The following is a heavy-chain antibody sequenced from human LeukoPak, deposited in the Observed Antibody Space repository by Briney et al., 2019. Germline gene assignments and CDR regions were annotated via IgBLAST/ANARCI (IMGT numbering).Heavy chain of an antibody. Sequence: GGSLRLSCAASGFTFSSYAMSWVRQAPGKGLEWVSAISGSGGSTYYADSVKGRFTISRDNSKNTLYLQMNSLRAEDTAVYYCAKDLAYCGGDCYNGFDYWGQGTLVTVSS. CDR3: AKDLAYCGGDCYNGFDY. V-gene: IGHV3-23*01. D-gene: IGHD2-21*01. CDR2: ISGSGGST. J-gene: IGHJ4*02. CDR1: GFTFSSYA.